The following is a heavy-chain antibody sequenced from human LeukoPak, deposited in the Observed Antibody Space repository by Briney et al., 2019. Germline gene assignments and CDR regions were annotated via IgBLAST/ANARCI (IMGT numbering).Heavy chain of an antibody. Sequence: SSETLSLTCTVSGGSISSSDYYWSWIRQPPGKGLEGIGYIYYSGSTSYNPSLKSRVTISVDTSKNQFSLKLTSVTAADTAVYYCARGFDAHNAFDIWGQGTIVTASS. V-gene: IGHV4-30-4*01. D-gene: IGHD3-9*01. CDR1: GGSISSSDYY. J-gene: IGHJ3*02. CDR3: ARGFDAHNAFDI. CDR2: IYYSGST.